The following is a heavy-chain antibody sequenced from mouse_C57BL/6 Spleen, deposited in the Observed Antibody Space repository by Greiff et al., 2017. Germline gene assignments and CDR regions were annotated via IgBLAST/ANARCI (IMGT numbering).Heavy chain of an antibody. CDR1: GYTFTGYW. J-gene: IGHJ1*03. D-gene: IGHD1-1*01. CDR2: ILPGSGST. CDR3: ARKSSYTYWYFDV. V-gene: IGHV1-9*01. Sequence: VQLQQSGAELMKPGASVKLSCKATGYTFTGYWIEWVKQRPGHGLEWIGEILPGSGSTNYNGKFKGKATFTADTSSTTAYMQLRSLTTEDSAIYYCARKSSYTYWYFDVWGTGTTVTVSS.